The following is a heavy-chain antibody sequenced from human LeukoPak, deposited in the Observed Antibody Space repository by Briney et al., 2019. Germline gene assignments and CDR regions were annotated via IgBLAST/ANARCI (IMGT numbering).Heavy chain of an antibody. CDR2: IRNDGSKK. CDR1: GFTFSSYG. V-gene: IGHV3-30*02. CDR3: AKDRRQLAGSLDY. Sequence: PGGSLRLSCAASGFTFSSYGMHWVRQAPGKGLEWVAFIRNDGSKKYYADSVKGRFTISRDNSKKTLYMQVNSLRAEDTALYYCAKDRRQLAGSLDYWGRGTLVTVSS. D-gene: IGHD1-1*01. J-gene: IGHJ4*02.